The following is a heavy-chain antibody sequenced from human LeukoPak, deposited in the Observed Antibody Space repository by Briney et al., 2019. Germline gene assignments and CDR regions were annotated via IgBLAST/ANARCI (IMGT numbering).Heavy chain of an antibody. CDR3: ARPVGIAAAVDAFDI. CDR1: GFTFSSYW. Sequence: GGSLRLSCAASGFTFSSYWMSWVRQAPGKGLEWVANIKQDGSEKHYVDSVKGRFTISRDNAKNSLYLQMNSLRAEDTAVYYCARPVGIAAAVDAFDIWGQGTMVTVSS. J-gene: IGHJ3*02. D-gene: IGHD6-13*01. V-gene: IGHV3-7*01. CDR2: IKQDGSEK.